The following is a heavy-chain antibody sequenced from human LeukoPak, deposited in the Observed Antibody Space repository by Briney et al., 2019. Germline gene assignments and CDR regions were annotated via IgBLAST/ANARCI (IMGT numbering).Heavy chain of an antibody. Sequence: SETLSLTCTVSGGSISSHYWSWIRQPPGKGLEWIGYIYYSGSTNYNPSLKSRVTISVDTSKNQFSLKLSSVTAADTAVYYCARDGGDGYEIGPLGYWGQGALVTVSS. CDR1: GGSISSHY. CDR2: IYYSGST. D-gene: IGHD5-24*01. V-gene: IGHV4-59*11. J-gene: IGHJ4*02. CDR3: ARDGGDGYEIGPLGY.